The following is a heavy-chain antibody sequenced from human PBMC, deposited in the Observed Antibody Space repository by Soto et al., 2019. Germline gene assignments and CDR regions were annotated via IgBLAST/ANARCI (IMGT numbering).Heavy chain of an antibody. CDR3: ARQHMVPYYCDS. Sequence: QVQLAESGGGVVQPGRCLRLSCAASGFSFNKHGMHWVRQAPGKGLEWVAVIWYAGSYKYYADSVKGRFTISRDNSKNTLYLQMNCLRAEDTALYYCARQHMVPYYCDSWGQGTLVTVSS. V-gene: IGHV3-33*03. CDR1: GFSFNKHG. J-gene: IGHJ4*02. D-gene: IGHD2-21*01. CDR2: IWYAGSYK.